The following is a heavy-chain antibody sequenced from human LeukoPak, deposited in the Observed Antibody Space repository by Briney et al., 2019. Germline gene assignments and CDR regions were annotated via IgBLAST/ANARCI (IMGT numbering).Heavy chain of an antibody. D-gene: IGHD2-2*01. CDR2: ISAYNGNT. J-gene: IGHJ6*02. CDR3: ARGTIVVVPAAQYYYYGMDV. CDR1: GYTFTSYG. V-gene: IGHV1-18*01. Sequence: ASVKVSCKASGYTFTSYGISWVRQAPGQGLEWMGWISAYNGNTNYAQKLQGRVTMTTDTSTSTAYMELRSLRSDDTAVYHCARGTIVVVPAAQYYYYGMDVWGQGTTVTVSS.